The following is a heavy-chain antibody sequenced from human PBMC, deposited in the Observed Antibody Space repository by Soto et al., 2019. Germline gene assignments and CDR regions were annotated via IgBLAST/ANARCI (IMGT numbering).Heavy chain of an antibody. CDR2: ISAYNGNT. CDR1: GYTFTSYG. V-gene: IGHV1-18*01. J-gene: IGHJ3*02. D-gene: IGHD3-22*01. CDR3: ARDYDSSGYYWVNAFDI. Sequence: ASVKVSCKASGYTFTSYGISWVRQAPGQGLEWMGWISAYNGNTNYAQKLQGRVTMTTDTSTSTAYMELRSLRSDDTAVYYCARDYDSSGYYWVNAFDIWGQGTMVTVSS.